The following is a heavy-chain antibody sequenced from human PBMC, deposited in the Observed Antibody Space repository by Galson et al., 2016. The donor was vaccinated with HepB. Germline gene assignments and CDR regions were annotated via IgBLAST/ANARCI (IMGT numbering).Heavy chain of an antibody. CDR2: IIYSGNT. V-gene: IGHV4-31*03. CDR1: GDSINNGAFS. Sequence: TLSLTCSVSGDSINNGAFSWSWIRQDPGKALEWIGHIIYSGNTYYNPSLESRVKMSIDTSKNQFYLKLTSVTAADAAVYYCARERISYGSIGLDYWGQGILVTASS. D-gene: IGHD5-18*01. J-gene: IGHJ4*02. CDR3: ARERISYGSIGLDY.